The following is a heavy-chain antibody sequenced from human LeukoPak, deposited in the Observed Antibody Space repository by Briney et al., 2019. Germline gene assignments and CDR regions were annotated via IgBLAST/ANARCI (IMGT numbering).Heavy chain of an antibody. D-gene: IGHD4-17*01. Sequence: GGSLRLSCAASEFTFSSYWMSWVRQAPGKGLEWVANIKQDGGQIYYLESVKGRFMVSRDNAKNSLYLQMNSLRAEDTAVYYCARLGARQMLEYWGQGTLVTVSS. V-gene: IGHV3-7*01. J-gene: IGHJ4*02. CDR1: EFTFSSYW. CDR3: ARLGARQMLEY. CDR2: IKQDGGQI.